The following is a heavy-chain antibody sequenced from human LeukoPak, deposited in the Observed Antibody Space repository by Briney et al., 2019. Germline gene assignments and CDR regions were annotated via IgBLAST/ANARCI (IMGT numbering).Heavy chain of an antibody. CDR1: GYTFTGYY. J-gene: IGHJ6*03. Sequence: ASVKVSCKASGYTFTGYYMHWVRQAPGQGLEWMGWINPNSGGTNYAQKFQGRVTMTRDTSISTAYMELSRLRSDDTAVYYCARGYSSSGHYYYYYYMDVWGKRTTVTVSS. D-gene: IGHD6-6*01. CDR2: INPNSGGT. V-gene: IGHV1-2*02. CDR3: ARGYSSSGHYYYYYYMDV.